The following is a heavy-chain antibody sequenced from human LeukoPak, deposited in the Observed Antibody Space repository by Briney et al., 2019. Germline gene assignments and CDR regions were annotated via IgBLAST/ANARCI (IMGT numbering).Heavy chain of an antibody. CDR2: INHSGST. CDR1: GGSFSGYY. D-gene: IGHD3-3*01. CDR3: ARARGYYDFWSGPFYFDY. Sequence: SETLSLTCAVYGGSFSGYYWSWIRQPPGKGLEWIGEINHSGSTNYNPSLKSRVTISVDTSKNQFSLKLSSVTAADTAVYYCARARGYYDFWSGPFYFDYWGQGTLVTVSS. J-gene: IGHJ4*02. V-gene: IGHV4-34*01.